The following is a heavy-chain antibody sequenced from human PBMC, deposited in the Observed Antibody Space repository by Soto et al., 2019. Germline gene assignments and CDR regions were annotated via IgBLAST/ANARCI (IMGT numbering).Heavy chain of an antibody. J-gene: IGHJ5*02. CDR1: GGSISSYY. D-gene: IGHD6-6*01. CDR3: ARSWSSSVPNWFDP. Sequence: PSETLSLTCTVSGGSISSYYWSWIRQPPGKGLEWIGYIYYSGSTNYNPSLKSRVTISVDTSKNQFSLKLSSVTAADTAVYYCARSWSSSVPNWFDPWGQGTLVTVSS. V-gene: IGHV4-59*01. CDR2: IYYSGST.